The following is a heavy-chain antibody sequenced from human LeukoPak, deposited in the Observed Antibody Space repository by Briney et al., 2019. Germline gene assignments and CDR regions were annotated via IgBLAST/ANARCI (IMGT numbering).Heavy chain of an antibody. CDR2: IYTSGST. V-gene: IGHV4-4*07. CDR3: ARGTEGPLLWFGELPHNWFDP. D-gene: IGHD3-10*01. CDR1: GGSISSYY. J-gene: IGHJ5*02. Sequence: PSETLSLTCTVSGGSISSYYWSWIRQPAGKGLEWIGRIYTSGSTNYNPSLKSRVTISVDTSKNQFSLKLSSVTAADTAVYYCARGTEGPLLWFGELPHNWFDPWGQGTLVTVSS.